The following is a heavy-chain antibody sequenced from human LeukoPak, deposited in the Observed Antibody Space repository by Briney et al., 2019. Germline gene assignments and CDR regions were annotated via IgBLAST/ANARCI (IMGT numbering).Heavy chain of an antibody. J-gene: IGHJ6*02. Sequence: GGSLRLSCAASGFTVSSNYMSWVRQAPGKGLEWVSVIYSGGSTYYADSVKGRFTISRDNSKNTLYLQMNSLRAEDTAVYYCAKEGGKTSYYYYYYGMDVWGQGTTVTVSS. CDR2: IYSGGST. V-gene: IGHV3-53*05. D-gene: IGHD1-26*01. CDR1: GFTVSSNY. CDR3: AKEGGKTSYYYYYYGMDV.